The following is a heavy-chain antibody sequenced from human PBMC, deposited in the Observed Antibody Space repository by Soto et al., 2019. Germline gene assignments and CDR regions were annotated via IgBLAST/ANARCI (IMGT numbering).Heavy chain of an antibody. Sequence: QVQLVESGGGVVQPERSLRLSCAASGFTFSSYAMHWVRQAPGKGLEWVAVISYDGSNKYYADSVKGRFTISRDNSKNTLYLQMNSLRAEDTAVYYCARDVGGYCISTSCPRDYYYYGMDVWGQGTTVTVSS. CDR1: GFTFSSYA. J-gene: IGHJ6*02. CDR3: ARDVGGYCISTSCPRDYYYYGMDV. V-gene: IGHV3-30-3*01. D-gene: IGHD2-2*01. CDR2: ISYDGSNK.